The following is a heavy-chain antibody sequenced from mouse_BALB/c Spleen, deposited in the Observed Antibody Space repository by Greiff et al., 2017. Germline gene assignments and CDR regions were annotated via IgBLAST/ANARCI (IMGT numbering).Heavy chain of an antibody. CDR3: ARHGGYYAMDY. CDR2: ISSGSSTI. Sequence: DVKLVESGGGLVQPGGSRKLSCAASGFTFSSFGMHWVRQAPEKGLEWVAYISSGSSTIYYADTVKGRFTISRDNPKNTLFLQMTSLRSEDTAMYYCARHGGYYAMDYWGQGTSVTVSS. CDR1: GFTFSSFG. J-gene: IGHJ4*01. V-gene: IGHV5-17*02. D-gene: IGHD1-1*01.